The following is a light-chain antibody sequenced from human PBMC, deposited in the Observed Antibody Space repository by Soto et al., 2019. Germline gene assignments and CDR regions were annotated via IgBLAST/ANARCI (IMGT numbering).Light chain of an antibody. CDR2: ETY. J-gene: IGLJ7*01. CDR3: CSYAGSNTVV. Sequence: QSVLTQPASVSGSPGQSITISCTGTSSDLGIYNLVSWYRQFPGKAPEVIVFETYKRPSGISSRFSGSKSGTTASLTISGLQADDEADYYCCSYAGSNTVVFGGGTQLTVL. CDR1: SSDLGIYNL. V-gene: IGLV2-23*01.